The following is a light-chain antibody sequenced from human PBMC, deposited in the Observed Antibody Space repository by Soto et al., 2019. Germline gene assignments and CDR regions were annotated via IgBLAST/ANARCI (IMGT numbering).Light chain of an antibody. CDR1: QAVNTR. J-gene: IGKJ1*01. CDR3: HQRQSRAQT. CDR2: LAS. V-gene: IGKV3D-11*01. Sequence: EIVLTQSTATLSSFVVDSVTLSCRASQAVNTRVAWYEHKHGEAPILLIYLASNMAAGVPARFSGSGSGSAFTHTISNVEPEDFAVYYCHQRQSRAQTFGQRTKVDI.